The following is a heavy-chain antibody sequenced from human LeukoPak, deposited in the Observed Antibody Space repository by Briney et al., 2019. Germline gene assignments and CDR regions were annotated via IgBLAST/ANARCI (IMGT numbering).Heavy chain of an antibody. CDR2: ISYDGSNK. Sequence: GGSLRLSCAASGFTFSSYDMHWARQAPGKGLEWVAVISYDGSNKYYADSVKGRFTISRDNSKNTLYLQMNSLRAEDTAVYYCASSGATPYYYVMDVWGQGTTVTVSS. J-gene: IGHJ6*02. V-gene: IGHV3-30-3*01. CDR1: GFTFSSYD. CDR3: ASSGATPYYYVMDV. D-gene: IGHD1-26*01.